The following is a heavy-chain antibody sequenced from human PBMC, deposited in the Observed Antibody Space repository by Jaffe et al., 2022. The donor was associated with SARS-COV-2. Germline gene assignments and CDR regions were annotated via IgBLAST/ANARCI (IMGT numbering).Heavy chain of an antibody. V-gene: IGHV3-15*01. D-gene: IGHD2-8*01. CDR3: TTSGVPIVLMVYAFGVSKEEFDY. CDR2: IKSKTDGGTT. CDR1: GFTFSNAW. J-gene: IGHJ4*02. Sequence: EVQLVESGGGLVKPGGSLRLSCAASGFTFSNAWMSWVRQAPGKGLEWVGRIKSKTDGGTTDYAAPVKGRFTISRDDSKNTLYLQMNSLKTEDTAVYYCTTSGVPIVLMVYAFGVSKEEFDYWGQGTLVTVSS.